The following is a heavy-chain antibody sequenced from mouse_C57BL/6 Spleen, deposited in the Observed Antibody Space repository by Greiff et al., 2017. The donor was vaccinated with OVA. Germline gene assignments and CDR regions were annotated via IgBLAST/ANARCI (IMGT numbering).Heavy chain of an antibody. Sequence: EVQLQQSGPELVKPGASVKIPCKASGYTFTDYNMDWVKQSHGKSLEWIGDINPNNGGTIYNQKFKGKATLTVDKSYSTAYMELRSLTSEDTAVYYCARSGDDYCSSPYAMDYWGQGTSVTVSS. D-gene: IGHD1-1*01. CDR3: ARSGDDYCSSPYAMDY. V-gene: IGHV1-18*01. CDR1: GYTFTDYN. CDR2: INPNNGGT. J-gene: IGHJ4*01.